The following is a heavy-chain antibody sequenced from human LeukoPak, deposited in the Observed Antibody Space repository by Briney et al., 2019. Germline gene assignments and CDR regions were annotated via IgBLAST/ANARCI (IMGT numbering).Heavy chain of an antibody. V-gene: IGHV1-69*05. Sequence: GASVKVSCKASGGTFSSYAISWVRQAPGQGLEWMGGIIPIFGTANFAQNFQGRVTITTDESTSTAYMELSSLRSEDTAVYYCATGSYQNGNYYYMDVWGKGTMVTVSS. CDR3: ATGSYQNGNYYYMDV. D-gene: IGHD1-14*01. J-gene: IGHJ6*03. CDR2: IIPIFGTA. CDR1: GGTFSSYA.